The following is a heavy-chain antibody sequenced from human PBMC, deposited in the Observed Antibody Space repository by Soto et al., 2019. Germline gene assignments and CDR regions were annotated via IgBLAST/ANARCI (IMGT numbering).Heavy chain of an antibody. CDR1: GFTFSSYA. D-gene: IGHD2-15*01. V-gene: IGHV3-30-3*01. Sequence: QVQLVESGGGVVQPGRSLRLSCAASGFTFSSYAMHWVRQAPGKGLEWVAVISYDGSNKYYADSVKGRFTISRDNSKNTLYLQMNSLRAEDTAVYYCARFKGCSGGSCYSSFDYWGQGTLVTVSS. CDR2: ISYDGSNK. J-gene: IGHJ4*02. CDR3: ARFKGCSGGSCYSSFDY.